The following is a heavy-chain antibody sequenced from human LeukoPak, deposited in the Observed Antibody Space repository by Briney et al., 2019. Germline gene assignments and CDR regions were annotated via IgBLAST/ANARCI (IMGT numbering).Heavy chain of an antibody. CDR2: ISSSGSTI. V-gene: IGHV3-48*03. J-gene: IGHJ4*02. CDR1: GFTFSSYE. Sequence: GGSLRLSCAASGFTFSSYEMNWVRQAPGKGLEWVSYISSSGSTIYYADSVKGRFTISRDNAKDSLYLQMHSLRAEDTAVYYCARGRRYFDYWGQGTLVTVSS. CDR3: ARGRRYFDY.